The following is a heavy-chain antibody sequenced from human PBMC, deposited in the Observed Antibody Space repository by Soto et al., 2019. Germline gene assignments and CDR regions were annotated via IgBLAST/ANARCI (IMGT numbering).Heavy chain of an antibody. CDR2: INSYNYKT. J-gene: IGHJ4*02. CDR3: ARRQGYNSGYYFDY. CDR1: DYTFSSYG. D-gene: IGHD1-1*01. V-gene: IGHV1-18*01. Sequence: QVQLVQSGAEVKKPGASVKVSCKASDYTFSSYGISWVRQAPGQGLEWMGWINSYNYKTNFAQKFQGRVTMTTDTPTSTAYMELRSLTSDDTAVYYCARRQGYNSGYYFDYWGQGTLVTVSS.